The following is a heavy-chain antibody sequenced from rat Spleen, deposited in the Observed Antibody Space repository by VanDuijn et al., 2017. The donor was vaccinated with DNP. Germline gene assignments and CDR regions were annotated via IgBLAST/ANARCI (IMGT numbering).Heavy chain of an antibody. D-gene: IGHD1-10*01. CDR2: ITTGGANI. J-gene: IGHJ3*01. V-gene: IGHV5-25*01. Sequence: EVQLVESGGGLVQPGGSLKLSCTVSGFTFSNYDMAWVRQAPKKGLEWVASITTGGANINYRDSVKGRFTISRDNAKSSLYLQMDSLRSEDTATYYCTTHNPFAYWGQGTLVTVSS. CDR3: TTHNPFAY. CDR1: GFTFSNYD.